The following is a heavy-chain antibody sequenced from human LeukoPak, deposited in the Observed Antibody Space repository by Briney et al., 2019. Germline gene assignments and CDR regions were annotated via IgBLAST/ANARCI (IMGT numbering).Heavy chain of an antibody. Sequence: PGGSLRLSCAASGFTFSSYAMSWVRQAPGKGLEWVSAISGSGGSTYYADSVKGRFTISRDNSKNTLYLQMNSLRAEDTAVYYCAKSTSARKYSYHSMDVWGQGTTVTVSS. D-gene: IGHD5-18*01. CDR3: AKSTSARKYSYHSMDV. CDR1: GFTFSSYA. CDR2: ISGSGGST. J-gene: IGHJ6*02. V-gene: IGHV3-23*01.